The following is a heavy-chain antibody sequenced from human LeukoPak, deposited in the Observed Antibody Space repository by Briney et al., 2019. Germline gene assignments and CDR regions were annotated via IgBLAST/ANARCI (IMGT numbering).Heavy chain of an antibody. CDR3: AKAGWFGELLQGNWFDP. CDR2: ISWNSGSI. D-gene: IGHD3-10*01. Sequence: PGGSLRLSCAASGFTFSNAWMSWVRQAPGKGLEWVSGISWNSGSIGYADSVKGRFTISRDNAKNSLYLQMNSLRAEDTALYYCAKAGWFGELLQGNWFDPWGQGTLVTVSS. CDR1: GFTFSNAW. J-gene: IGHJ5*02. V-gene: IGHV3-9*01.